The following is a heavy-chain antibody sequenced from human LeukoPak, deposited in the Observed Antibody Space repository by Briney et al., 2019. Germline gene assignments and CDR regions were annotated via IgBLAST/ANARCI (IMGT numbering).Heavy chain of an antibody. CDR1: GFTFSSYA. J-gene: IGHJ4*02. V-gene: IGHV3-23*01. CDR3: ANREMATILPFDY. D-gene: IGHD5-24*01. Sequence: GSLRLSCAASGFTFSSYAMSWVRQAPGKRLEWVSAISGSGGSTYYADSVKGRFTISRDNSKNTLYLQMNSLRAEDTAVYYCANREMATILPFDYWGQGTLVTVSS. CDR2: ISGSGGST.